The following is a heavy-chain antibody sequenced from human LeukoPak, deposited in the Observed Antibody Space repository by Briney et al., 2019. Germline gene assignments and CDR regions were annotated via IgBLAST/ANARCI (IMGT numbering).Heavy chain of an antibody. CDR1: GFTFTDYW. J-gene: IGHJ4*02. D-gene: IGHD1-26*01. V-gene: IGHV3-74*01. CDR2: INGDGSGT. CDR3: TRDLSGTYYGRFDY. Sequence: GGSLRLSCAASGFTFTDYWMHWVRQAPGKGLVWVSRINGDGSGTSYADSVKGRFTISRDNAKNTVYLQMNSLRVEDTAVYYCTRDLSGTYYGRFDYWGQGTLVTVSS.